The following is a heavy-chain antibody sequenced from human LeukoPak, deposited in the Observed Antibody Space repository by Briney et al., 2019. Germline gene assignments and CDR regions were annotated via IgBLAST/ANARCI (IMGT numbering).Heavy chain of an antibody. D-gene: IGHD3-3*01. V-gene: IGHV3-30*18. CDR1: GFTFSSFC. J-gene: IGHJ4*02. Sequence: GRSLRFSCAASGFTFSSFCMHWVRQAPGKGLEWVAVISYDGSNKYYADFVKGRFTISRDNSKNTLYLQMNSLRTEDTAVYYCAKGYYGYDFWSGGDYWGQGTLVIVSS. CDR3: AKGYYGYDFWSGGDY. CDR2: ISYDGSNK.